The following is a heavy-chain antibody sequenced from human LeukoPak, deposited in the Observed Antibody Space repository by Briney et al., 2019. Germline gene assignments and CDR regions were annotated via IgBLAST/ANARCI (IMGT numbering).Heavy chain of an antibody. V-gene: IGHV1-18*01. CDR2: ISAYNGNT. Sequence: ASVKVSCKASGYTFTSYGFSWVRQALGQGLEWMGWISAYNGNTNYAQKLQGRVTMTTDTSTSTAYMELRSLRSDDTAVYYCARGPPYYDSSGYYYLDYWGQGTLVTVSS. CDR3: ARGPPYYDSSGYYYLDY. D-gene: IGHD3-22*01. J-gene: IGHJ4*02. CDR1: GYTFTSYG.